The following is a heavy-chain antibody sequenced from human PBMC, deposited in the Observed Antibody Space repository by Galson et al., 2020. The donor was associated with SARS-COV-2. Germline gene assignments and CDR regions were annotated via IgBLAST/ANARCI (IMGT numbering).Heavy chain of an antibody. Sequence: SETLSLTCTVSGGAMHSHYWRWIRQPPGKGLEWIGYIHYDGTSLYNPSLKRRLTMSVDTSRNQIALSLRAVTAADTAGYYCARHPEVPLMKKGLDRGGQGVLVTVAS. CDR3: ARHPEVPLMKKGLDR. D-gene: IGHD2-2*01. J-gene: IGHJ5*02. V-gene: IGHV4-59*08. CDR1: GGAMHSHY. CDR2: IHYDGTS.